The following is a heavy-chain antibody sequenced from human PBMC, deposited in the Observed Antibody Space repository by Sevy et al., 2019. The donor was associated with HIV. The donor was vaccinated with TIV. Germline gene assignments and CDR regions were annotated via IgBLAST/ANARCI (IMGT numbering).Heavy chain of an antibody. CDR3: AKEGGSDYYTGGSFDD. Sequence: GGSLRLSCTTSGFTFSIYAMSWVRQAPGKGLEWVSAISGSGSSTYYADSVKGRFTISRDNSKNTLYLQMNSLRAEDTAVFYCAKEGGSDYYTGGSFDDWGQGTRVTVSS. V-gene: IGHV3-23*01. CDR2: ISGSGSST. D-gene: IGHD3-3*01. J-gene: IGHJ4*02. CDR1: GFTFSIYA.